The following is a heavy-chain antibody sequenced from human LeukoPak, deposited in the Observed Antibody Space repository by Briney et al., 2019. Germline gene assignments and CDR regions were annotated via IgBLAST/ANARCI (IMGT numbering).Heavy chain of an antibody. J-gene: IGHJ4*02. Sequence: GASVKVSCKASGYIFTAYYIHWVRQALEQGLDWRGWLNPTSGGTNFAQKFQGRVTISGDTSISTAYMELGRLTSDDTAIYYCARDYGTVPAANSPDYWGQGTLVTVSS. CDR1: GYIFTAYY. CDR3: ARDYGTVPAANSPDY. D-gene: IGHD2-2*01. CDR2: LNPTSGGT. V-gene: IGHV1-2*02.